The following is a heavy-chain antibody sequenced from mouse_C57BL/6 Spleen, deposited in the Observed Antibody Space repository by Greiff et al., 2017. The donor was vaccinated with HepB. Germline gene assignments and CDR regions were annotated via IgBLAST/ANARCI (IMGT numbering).Heavy chain of an antibody. CDR1: GFTFSDYG. CDR2: ISSGSSTI. Sequence: EVKLQESGGGLVKPGGSLKLSCAASGFTFSDYGMHWVRQAPEKGLEWVAYISSGSSTIYYADTVKGRFTISRDNAKNTLFLQMTSLRAEDTAMYYCARSTTVEYYFDYWGQGTTLTVSS. V-gene: IGHV5-17*01. J-gene: IGHJ2*01. CDR3: ARSTTVEYYFDY. D-gene: IGHD1-1*01.